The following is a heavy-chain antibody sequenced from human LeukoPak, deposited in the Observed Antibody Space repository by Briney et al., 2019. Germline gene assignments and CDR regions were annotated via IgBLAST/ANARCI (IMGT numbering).Heavy chain of an antibody. CDR2: ISGSGGST. Sequence: GGSLRLSCAASGFTFSSYAMSWVRQAPGKGLEWVSAISGSGGSTYYADSVKGRFTISRDNSKNTLYPQMNSLRAEDTAVYYCAKLFGHYDILTGYYTSFDYWGQGTLVTVSS. CDR3: AKLFGHYDILTGYYTSFDY. J-gene: IGHJ4*02. D-gene: IGHD3-9*01. V-gene: IGHV3-23*01. CDR1: GFTFSSYA.